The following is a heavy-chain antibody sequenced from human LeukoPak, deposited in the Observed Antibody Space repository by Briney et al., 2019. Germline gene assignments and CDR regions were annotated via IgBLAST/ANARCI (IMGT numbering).Heavy chain of an antibody. CDR3: AREARIFGVVIQNWFDP. Sequence: SETLSLTCTVSGGSISSYYWSWIRQPPGKGLEWIGYIYYSGSTNYNPSLKSRVTISVDRSKNQFSLKLSSVTAADTAVYYCAREARIFGVVIQNWFDPWGQGTLVTVSS. CDR2: IYYSGST. V-gene: IGHV4-59*12. CDR1: GGSISSYY. D-gene: IGHD3-3*01. J-gene: IGHJ5*02.